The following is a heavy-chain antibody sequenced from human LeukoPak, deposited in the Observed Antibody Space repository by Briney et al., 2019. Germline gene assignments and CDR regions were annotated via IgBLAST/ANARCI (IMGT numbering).Heavy chain of an antibody. V-gene: IGHV1-2*02. CDR2: INPKSGVT. D-gene: IGHD2-2*01. CDR1: GYTFTGYY. Sequence: GASVKVSCKASGYTFTGYYLHWVRQAPGQGLEWMGWINPKSGVTNYAQKVQGRVTMTRDTSISTTYMDLSRLNFDDTAVYYCARVGHPTDIPAAHSDLGTFDHWGQGTLVTVSS. CDR3: ARVGHPTDIPAAHSDLGTFDH. J-gene: IGHJ4*02.